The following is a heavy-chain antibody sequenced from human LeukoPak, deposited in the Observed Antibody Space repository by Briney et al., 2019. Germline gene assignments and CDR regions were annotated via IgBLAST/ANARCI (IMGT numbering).Heavy chain of an antibody. CDR3: ARHCSSTSCYGGGEFDY. J-gene: IGHJ4*02. CDR1: GGTFSSYA. Sequence: SVKVSCKASGGTFSSYAISWVRQAPGQGLEWMGGIIPIFGTANYAQKFQGRVTITADESTSTAYMELSSLRSEDTAVYYCARHCSSTSCYGGGEFDYWGQGTLVTVSS. V-gene: IGHV1-69*01. CDR2: IIPIFGTA. D-gene: IGHD2-2*01.